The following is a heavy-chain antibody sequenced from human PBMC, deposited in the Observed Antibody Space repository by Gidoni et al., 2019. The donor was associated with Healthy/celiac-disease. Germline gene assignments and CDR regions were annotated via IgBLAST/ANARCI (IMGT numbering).Heavy chain of an antibody. CDR1: GFTFSSYA. CDR3: ASVDTAMVRFDY. D-gene: IGHD5-18*01. V-gene: IGHV3-23*01. Sequence: EVQLLESGGGLVQPGGSLRLSCAAPGFTFSSYAMSWVRQAQGKGVELVSAISGGGGSTYYADSVKGRFTISRDNSKNTLYLQMNSLRAEDTAVYYCASVDTAMVRFDYWGQGTLVTVSS. J-gene: IGHJ4*02. CDR2: ISGGGGST.